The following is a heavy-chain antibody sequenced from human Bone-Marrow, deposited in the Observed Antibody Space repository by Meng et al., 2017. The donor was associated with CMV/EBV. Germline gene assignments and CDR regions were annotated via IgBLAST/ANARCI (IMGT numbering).Heavy chain of an antibody. Sequence: SETLSLTCTVSDGSISSSSYYWGWIRQPPGKGLEWIGSIYYSGSTYYNPSLKSRVTISVDTSKNQFSLKLSSVTAADTAVYYCARSSSEIATGVWYYWGQGTLVTVSS. V-gene: IGHV4-39*07. CDR1: DGSISSSSYY. CDR2: IYYSGST. J-gene: IGHJ4*02. CDR3: ARSSSEIATGVWYY. D-gene: IGHD3-10*01.